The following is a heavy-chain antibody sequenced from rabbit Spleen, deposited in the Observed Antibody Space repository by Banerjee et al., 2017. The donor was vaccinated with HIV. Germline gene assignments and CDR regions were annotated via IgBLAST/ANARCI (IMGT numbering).Heavy chain of an antibody. CDR1: GFSFSNKAV. CDR2: IYTGNGKT. J-gene: IGHJ4*01. V-gene: IGHV1S45*01. CDR3: ARGGGL. Sequence: QEQLVESGGGLVKPEGSLKLSCTASGFSFSNKAVMCWVRQAPGKGLEWIGCIYTGNGKTYYASWAKGRFTISKSSSTTVTLQMTSLTAADTATYFCARGGGLWGPGTLVTVS.